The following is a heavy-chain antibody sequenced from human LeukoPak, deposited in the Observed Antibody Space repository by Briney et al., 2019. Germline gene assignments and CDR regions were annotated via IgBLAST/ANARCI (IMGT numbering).Heavy chain of an antibody. V-gene: IGHV4-34*01. D-gene: IGHD6-13*01. J-gene: IGHJ6*03. CDR2: INHSGST. Sequence: SSETLSLTCAVYGGSFSGYYWSWIRQPPGKGLEWIGEINHSGSTNYNPSLKSRVTISVDTSKNQFSLKLSSVTAADTAVYYCASMYSSSWYAAYYYYYYMDVWGKGTTVTISS. CDR3: ASMYSSSWYAAYYYYYYMDV. CDR1: GGSFSGYY.